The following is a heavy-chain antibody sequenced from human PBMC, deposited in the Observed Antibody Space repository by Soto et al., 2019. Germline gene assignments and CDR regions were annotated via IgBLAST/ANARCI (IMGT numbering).Heavy chain of an antibody. D-gene: IGHD5-12*01. V-gene: IGHV3-66*01. Sequence: PGGSLRLSCAASGFTVSSNYMSWVRQAPGKGLEWVSVIYSGGSTYYADSVKGRFTISRDISKNTLYLQMNSLRAEDTAVYYCAKVVATIVGAYYYYYYMEVWGKGTTVTVSS. CDR3: AKVVATIVGAYYYYYYMEV. CDR2: IYSGGST. CDR1: GFTVSSNY. J-gene: IGHJ6*03.